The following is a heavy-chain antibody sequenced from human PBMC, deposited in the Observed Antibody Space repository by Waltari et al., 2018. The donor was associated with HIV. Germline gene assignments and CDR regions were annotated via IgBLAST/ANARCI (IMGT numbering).Heavy chain of an antibody. Sequence: QLQLQESGPGLVKPSETLSLTCTVSGGSTSSSSYYWGWIRHPPGKGLEWIGSIYYRGSTYYNPSLKSRVTISLDTSKNQFSLKRSSVTAADTAVYYCGRHSTGGWKIKNWYFDLWAVAPWSLSPQ. CDR3: GRHSTGGWKIKNWYFDL. CDR1: GGSTSSSSYY. V-gene: IGHV4-39*01. J-gene: IGHJ2*01. CDR2: IYYRGST. D-gene: IGHD6-19*01.